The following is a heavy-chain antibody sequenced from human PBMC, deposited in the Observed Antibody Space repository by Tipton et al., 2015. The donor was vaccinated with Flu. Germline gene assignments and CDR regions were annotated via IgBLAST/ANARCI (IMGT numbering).Heavy chain of an antibody. D-gene: IGHD3-16*01. CDR3: ARVDVEEVTAMGFDP. CDR2: INYSDRS. J-gene: IGHJ5*02. V-gene: IGHV4-34*01. CDR1: GGSFSGDY. Sequence: TLSLTCVVYGGSFSGDYCSWIRQPPGKGLEWIGSINYSDRSYYNPSLKNRVTLSLDTSKNQFSLTLTSVTAADTAVYYCARVDVEEVTAMGFDPWGQGTLVTVSS.